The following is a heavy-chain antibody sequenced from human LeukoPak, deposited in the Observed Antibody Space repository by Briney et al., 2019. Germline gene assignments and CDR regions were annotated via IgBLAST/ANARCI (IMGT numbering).Heavy chain of an antibody. Sequence: SETLSLTCTVSGASISSSSSFFWAWIRQPPGKGLEWIGYIYYSGSTNYNPSLKSRVTITVDTSKNQFSLKLSSVTAADTAVYYCARVGTYGSGSYLSWLDYWGQGTLVTVSS. CDR3: ARVGTYGSGSYLSWLDY. J-gene: IGHJ4*02. V-gene: IGHV4-61*05. CDR2: IYYSGST. D-gene: IGHD3-10*01. CDR1: GASISSSSSFF.